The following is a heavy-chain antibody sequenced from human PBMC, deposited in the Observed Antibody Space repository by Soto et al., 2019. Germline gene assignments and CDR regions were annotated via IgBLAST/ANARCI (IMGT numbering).Heavy chain of an antibody. CDR2: IDSDGRII. CDR3: AKNVPVAGILPRDIDY. D-gene: IGHD6-19*01. Sequence: GGSLRLSCAASGFTFSTYWMHWVRQIPGKGLVWVSHIDSDGRIIYYADSVKGRFTISRDNAKNTLYLQMNSLRDEDTAVYYCAKNVPVAGILPRDIDYWGQGTLVTVSS. V-gene: IGHV3-74*01. CDR1: GFTFSTYW. J-gene: IGHJ4*02.